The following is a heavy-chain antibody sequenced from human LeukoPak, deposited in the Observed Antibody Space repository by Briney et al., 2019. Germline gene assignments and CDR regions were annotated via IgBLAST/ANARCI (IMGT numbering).Heavy chain of an antibody. CDR3: AKDLGGYSGYDQDY. Sequence: SETLSLTCAVSGGSISSGGYSWSWIRQPPGKGLEWIGYIYHSGSTYYNPSLKSRVTISVDTSKNQFFLKLSSVTAADTAVYYCAKDLGGYSGYDQDYWGQGTLVTVSS. D-gene: IGHD5-12*01. CDR1: GGSISSGGYS. V-gene: IGHV4-30-2*01. CDR2: IYHSGST. J-gene: IGHJ4*02.